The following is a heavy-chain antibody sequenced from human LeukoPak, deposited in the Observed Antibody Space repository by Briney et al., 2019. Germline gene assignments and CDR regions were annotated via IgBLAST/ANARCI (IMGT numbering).Heavy chain of an antibody. CDR3: ARATEIAAAGTGYYYYYGMDV. Sequence: SETLSLTCAVSGGSISSSNWWSWVLQPPGKGLEWIVEIYHSGSTNYNPSLKSRVTISVDKSKNHFSLKLSSMTAADTAVYYCARATEIAAAGTGYYYYYGMDVWGQGTTVTVSS. V-gene: IGHV4-4*02. CDR2: IYHSGST. J-gene: IGHJ6*02. D-gene: IGHD6-13*01. CDR1: GGSISSSNW.